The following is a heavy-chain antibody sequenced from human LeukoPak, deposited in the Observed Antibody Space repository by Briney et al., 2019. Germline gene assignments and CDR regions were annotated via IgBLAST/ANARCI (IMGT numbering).Heavy chain of an antibody. Sequence: GGSLRLSCAASGFTCDDYAMHWVRQAPGKGLEWASGSSGNSGSIRYADSVKRRFTISGDNTKNLLYLQMNSLSEEATALYYGAKDVRVAAAGFDYWGHGTLGTVS. CDR3: AKDVRVAAAGFDY. V-gene: IGHV3-9*01. J-gene: IGHJ4*01. D-gene: IGHD6-13*01. CDR2: SSGNSGSI. CDR1: GFTCDDYA.